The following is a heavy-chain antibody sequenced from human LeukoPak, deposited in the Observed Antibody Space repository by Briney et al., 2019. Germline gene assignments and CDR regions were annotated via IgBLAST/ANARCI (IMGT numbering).Heavy chain of an antibody. CDR2: IDKGGGTT. V-gene: IGHV3-23*01. J-gene: IGHJ4*02. Sequence: PGGSLRLSCAASGFTFSSYYMSWARQAPGKGLEWVSGIDKGGGTTYYADSVKGRFTISRDNSKNTLYMQMISLKAEDTAVYYCAKDLSWWGSDCWGQGTLVTVS. D-gene: IGHD2-21*01. CDR3: AKDLSWWGSDC. CDR1: GFTFSSYY.